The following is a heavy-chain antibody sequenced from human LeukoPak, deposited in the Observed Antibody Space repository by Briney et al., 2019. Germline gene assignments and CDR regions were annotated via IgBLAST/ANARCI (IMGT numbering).Heavy chain of an antibody. CDR1: GGSISSHY. Sequence: SETLSLTCTVSGGSISSHYWSWIRQPPGKGLEWIGYIYYSGGTNYNPSLKSRVTISVDTSKNQFSLKLNFVTAADTAVYYCAREVSSSNAIDIWGQGTMVAVSS. CDR3: AREVSSSNAIDI. J-gene: IGHJ3*02. CDR2: IYYSGGT. D-gene: IGHD6-6*01. V-gene: IGHV4-59*11.